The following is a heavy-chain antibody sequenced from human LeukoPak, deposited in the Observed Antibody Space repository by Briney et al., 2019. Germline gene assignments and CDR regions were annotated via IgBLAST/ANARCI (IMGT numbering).Heavy chain of an antibody. Sequence: PGGSLRLSCAASGFTFSSYSMNWVRQPPGKGLEWIGEIYHSGSTNYNPSLKSRVTISVDKSKNQFSLKLSSVTAADTAVYYCARESGGLADYWGQGTLVTVSS. J-gene: IGHJ4*02. V-gene: IGHV4-4*02. D-gene: IGHD6-19*01. CDR2: IYHSGST. CDR1: GFTFSSYSM. CDR3: ARESGGLADY.